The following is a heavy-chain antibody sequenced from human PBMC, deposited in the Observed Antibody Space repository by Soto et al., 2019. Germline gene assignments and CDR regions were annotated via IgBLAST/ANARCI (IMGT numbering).Heavy chain of an antibody. CDR3: AKGSRGSWYDYYYYYMDV. CDR2: ISGSGGST. CDR1: GFTFSSYA. D-gene: IGHD6-13*01. Sequence: GGSLRLSCAASGFTFSSYAMSWVRQAPGKGLEWVSAISGSGGSTYYADSVKGRFTISRDNSKNTLYLQMNSLRAEDTAVYYCAKGSRGSWYDYYYYYMDVWGKGTTVTVSS. V-gene: IGHV3-23*01. J-gene: IGHJ6*03.